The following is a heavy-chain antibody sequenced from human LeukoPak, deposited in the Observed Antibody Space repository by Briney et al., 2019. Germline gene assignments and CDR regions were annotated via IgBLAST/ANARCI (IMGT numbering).Heavy chain of an antibody. Sequence: SVKVSCKASGGTFSSYAISWVRPAPGQGLEWMGGIIPIFGTANYAQKFQGRVTITADEPTRTAYMELSSLRSEDTAVYYCATTNNFIGSGSYYSDAFDIWGQGTMVTVSS. CDR3: ATTNNFIGSGSYYSDAFDI. D-gene: IGHD3-10*01. CDR2: IIPIFGTA. J-gene: IGHJ3*02. CDR1: GGTFSSYA. V-gene: IGHV1-69*13.